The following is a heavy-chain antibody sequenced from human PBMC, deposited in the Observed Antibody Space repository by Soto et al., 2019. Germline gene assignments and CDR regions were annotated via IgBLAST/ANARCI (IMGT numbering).Heavy chain of an antibody. CDR1: GGTFSSYA. CDR3: ARDPHENYGDYVMNWFDP. V-gene: IGHV1-69*01. D-gene: IGHD4-17*01. J-gene: IGHJ5*02. Sequence: QVQLVQSGAEVKKPGSSVKVSCKASGGTFSSYAISWVRQAPGQGIEWMGGIIPIFGTANYAQKFQGRVTITADESTSTAYMELSSLRSEDTAVYYCARDPHENYGDYVMNWFDPWGQGTLVTVSS. CDR2: IIPIFGTA.